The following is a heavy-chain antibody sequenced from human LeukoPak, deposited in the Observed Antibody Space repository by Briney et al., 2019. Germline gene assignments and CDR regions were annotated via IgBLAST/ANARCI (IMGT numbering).Heavy chain of an antibody. J-gene: IGHJ4*02. CDR3: ARDLYGDLWGYYFDY. CDR2: IYHSGST. V-gene: IGHV4-38-2*02. Sequence: SETLSLTCTVSGYSISSGYYWGWIRQPPGKGLEWIESIYHSGSTYYNPSLKSRVTISVDTSKNQFSLKLSSVTAADTAVYYCARDLYGDLWGYYFDYWGQGTLVTVSS. D-gene: IGHD4-17*01. CDR1: GYSISSGYY.